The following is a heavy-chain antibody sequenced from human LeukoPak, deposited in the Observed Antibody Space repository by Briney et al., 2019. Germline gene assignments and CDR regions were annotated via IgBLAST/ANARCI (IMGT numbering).Heavy chain of an antibody. CDR3: ARSRVLLWFACSSCYFDY. CDR1: GFTFSSYA. Sequence: GGSLRLSCAASGFTFSSYAMHWVRQAPGKGLEYVSAISSNGGSTYYANSVKGRFTISRDNSKNTLYLQMGSLRAEDMAVYYCARSRVLLWFACSSCYFDYWGQGTLVTVSS. V-gene: IGHV3-64*01. D-gene: IGHD3-10*01. CDR2: ISSNGGST. J-gene: IGHJ4*02.